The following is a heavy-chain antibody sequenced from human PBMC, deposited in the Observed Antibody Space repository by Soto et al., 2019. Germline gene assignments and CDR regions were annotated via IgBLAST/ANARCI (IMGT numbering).Heavy chain of an antibody. CDR3: ARWGTTGGLDV. CDR1: GFTFRSFV. V-gene: IGHV3-30*19. Sequence: QVQLVESGGGVVQPGTSLRLSCVGSGFTFRSFVIHWVRQAPGKGLEWVALTSYDGSNKYYDDSVKGRFTISRDNSRNTVDLQMYSLSIEDTALYYCARWGTTGGLDVWGQGTLVSVSS. J-gene: IGHJ4*02. CDR2: TSYDGSNK. D-gene: IGHD3-16*01.